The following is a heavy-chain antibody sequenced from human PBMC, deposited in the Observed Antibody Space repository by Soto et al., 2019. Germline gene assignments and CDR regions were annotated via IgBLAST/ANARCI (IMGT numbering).Heavy chain of an antibody. CDR1: GFTFSDYY. Sequence: QVQLVESGGGLVKPGGSLRLTCAASGFTFSDYYMSWIRQAPGKGLEWVSYISSSSSYTNYADSVKGRFTISRDNAKNSLYVQMNSLRAEDTAVYYCATGQYYYDSSGYYYSWGQGTLVTVSS. D-gene: IGHD3-22*01. CDR2: ISSSSSYT. J-gene: IGHJ4*02. CDR3: ATGQYYYDSSGYYYS. V-gene: IGHV3-11*05.